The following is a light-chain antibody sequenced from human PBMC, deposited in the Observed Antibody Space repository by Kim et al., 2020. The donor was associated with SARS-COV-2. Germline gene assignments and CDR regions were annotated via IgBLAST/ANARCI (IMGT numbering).Light chain of an antibody. CDR2: AAS. Sequence: DIQMTQPPSSLAASVGDRVTIACPASQSIGTYLNWYQQKPGKAPKLLIYAASSLQSGVPSRFIGSGSGTDFTLTITSLQPEDFTTYCCQQSNTTPLLSFGGGTKVDIK. V-gene: IGKV1-39*01. J-gene: IGKJ4*02. CDR1: QSIGTY. CDR3: QQSNTTPLLS.